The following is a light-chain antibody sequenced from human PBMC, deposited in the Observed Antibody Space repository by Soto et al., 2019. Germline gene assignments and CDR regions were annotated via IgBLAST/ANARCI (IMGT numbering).Light chain of an antibody. J-gene: IGLJ3*02. Sequence: QSALTQPPSASGSPGQSVTISCTGTSSDVGAYNYVSWYQQHAGKAPKLVIYDVTKRPSGVPDRFSGSKSANTASLTVSGLQAEDEAYYYCTSFAASTTGVFGGGTKLTVL. CDR1: SSDVGAYNY. CDR2: DVT. V-gene: IGLV2-8*01. CDR3: TSFAASTTGV.